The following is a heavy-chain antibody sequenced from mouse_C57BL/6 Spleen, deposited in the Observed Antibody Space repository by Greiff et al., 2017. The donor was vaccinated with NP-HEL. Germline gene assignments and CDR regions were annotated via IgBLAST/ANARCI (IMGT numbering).Heavy chain of an antibody. Sequence: EVKLLESGPVLVKPGASVKMSCKASGYTFTDYYMNWVKQSHGKSLEWIGVINPYNGGTSYNQKFKCKATLTVDKSSSTAYMELNSLTSVDSAVYYYARAGSSDYYAMDYWGQGTSVTVSS. CDR3: ARAGSSDYYAMDY. CDR2: INPYNGGT. CDR1: GYTFTDYY. D-gene: IGHD1-1*01. V-gene: IGHV1-19*01. J-gene: IGHJ4*01.